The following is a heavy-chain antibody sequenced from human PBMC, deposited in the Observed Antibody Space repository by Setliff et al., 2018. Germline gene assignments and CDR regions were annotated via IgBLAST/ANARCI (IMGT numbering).Heavy chain of an antibody. D-gene: IGHD6-13*01. V-gene: IGHV1-46*01. J-gene: IGHJ4*02. CDR2: INPGGGSA. CDR3: ARAGVAAADRKGLLEY. CDR1: GYTLSRHY. Sequence: ASVKVSCKATGYTLSRHYMHWARQAPGQGLEWMGIINPGGGSASIVEKFQGRVSMTSDTSTSTVYLDLTGLTCEDTAVYYCARAGVAAADRKGLLEYWGQGTLVTVSS.